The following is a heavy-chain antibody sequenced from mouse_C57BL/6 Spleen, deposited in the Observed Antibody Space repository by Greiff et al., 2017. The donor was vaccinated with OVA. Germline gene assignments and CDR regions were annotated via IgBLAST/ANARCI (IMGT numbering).Heavy chain of an antibody. CDR3: ARSYGNYGYFDV. J-gene: IGHJ1*03. V-gene: IGHV1-82*01. CDR2: IYPGDGDT. D-gene: IGHD2-1*01. Sequence: VKLQESGPELVKPGASVKISCKASGYAFSSSWMNWVKQRPGKGLEWIGRIYPGDGDTNYNGKFKGKATLTADKSSSTAYMQLSSLTSEDSAVYFCARSYGNYGYFDVWGTGTTVTVSS. CDR1: GYAFSSSW.